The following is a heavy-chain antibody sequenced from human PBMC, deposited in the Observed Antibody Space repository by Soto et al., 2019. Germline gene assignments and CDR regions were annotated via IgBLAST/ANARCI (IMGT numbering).Heavy chain of an antibody. CDR1: GYTFSSYA. CDR3: ARHDCISSSCYYYYYYVMDV. D-gene: IGHD2-2*01. J-gene: IGHJ6*02. V-gene: IGHV1-69*13. CDR2: IIPFFDTA. Sequence: SVKVSCKASGYTFSSYAISWVRQAPGQGLEWMGGIIPFFDTANYAQQFQGRVTITADESTSTAYMELSSLRSEDTAVYYCARHDCISSSCYYYYYYVMDVWGQGTTVTVSS.